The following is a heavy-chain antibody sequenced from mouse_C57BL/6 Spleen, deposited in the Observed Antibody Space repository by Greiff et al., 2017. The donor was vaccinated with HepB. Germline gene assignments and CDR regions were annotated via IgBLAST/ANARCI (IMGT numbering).Heavy chain of an antibody. V-gene: IGHV1-64*01. Sequence: QVQLQQPGAELVKPGASVKLSCKASGYTFTSYWMHWVKQRPGQGLEWIGMIHPNSGSTNYNEKFKSKATLTVDKSSSTAYMQLSSLTSEDSAVYYCATLYDYDGALGYWGQGTTLTVSS. CDR1: GYTFTSYW. J-gene: IGHJ2*01. CDR3: ATLYDYDGALGY. D-gene: IGHD2-4*01. CDR2: IHPNSGST.